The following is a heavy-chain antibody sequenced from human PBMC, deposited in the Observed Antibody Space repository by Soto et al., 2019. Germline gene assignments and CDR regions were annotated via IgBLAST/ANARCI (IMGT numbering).Heavy chain of an antibody. D-gene: IGHD3-3*01. Sequence: GGSLRLSCAAYGFTFNNYAMNWVRQAPGKGLEWVAQIVGYGGDTYYADSVKGRFTISRDNSKNTLYLQMNSLRVEDTAMYYCAKDLRPDGKNDLDDWGQGALVTVSS. J-gene: IGHJ4*02. CDR1: GFTFNNYA. V-gene: IGHV3-23*01. CDR2: IVGYGGDT. CDR3: AKDLRPDGKNDLDD.